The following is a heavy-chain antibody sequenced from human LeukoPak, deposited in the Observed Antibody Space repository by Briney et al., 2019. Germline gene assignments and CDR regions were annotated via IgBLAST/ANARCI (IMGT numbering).Heavy chain of an antibody. V-gene: IGHV4-59*08. Sequence: KPSETLSLTCTVSGGSISSDYWSWIRQPPGKGLEYIGYIYYSGSTSYNPPLKSRVTISLDTSKNQFSLKLSSVTAADTAVYYCARGDLGAFDIWGQGTMVTVSS. J-gene: IGHJ3*02. D-gene: IGHD3-10*01. CDR2: IYYSGST. CDR3: ARGDLGAFDI. CDR1: GGSISSDY.